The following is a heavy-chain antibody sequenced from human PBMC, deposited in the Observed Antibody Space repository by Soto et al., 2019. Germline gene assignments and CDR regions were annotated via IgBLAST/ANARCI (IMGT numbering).Heavy chain of an antibody. V-gene: IGHV4-31*03. Sequence: PSETLSLTCTISGGSISGYYWSWIRQHPGKGLEWIGYIYYSGSTYYNPSLKSRVTISVDTSKNQFSLKLSSVTAADTAVYYCAREGVGYSSSWRVDYWGQGTLVTVSS. CDR1: GGSISGYY. D-gene: IGHD6-13*01. CDR3: AREGVGYSSSWRVDY. CDR2: IYYSGST. J-gene: IGHJ4*02.